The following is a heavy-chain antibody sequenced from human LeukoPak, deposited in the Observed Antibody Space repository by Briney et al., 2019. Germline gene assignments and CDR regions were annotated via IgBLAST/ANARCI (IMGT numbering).Heavy chain of an antibody. CDR2: INPSGGGT. Sequence: GASVKVSCKASGCTFTSYYMHWVRQAPGQGLEWMGIINPSGGGTSYAQKFQGRVTMTRDTSTSTVYMELSSLGSEDTAVYYCARDLIVGATRDYWGQGTLVTVSS. V-gene: IGHV1-46*03. CDR3: ARDLIVGATRDY. D-gene: IGHD1-26*01. J-gene: IGHJ4*02. CDR1: GCTFTSYY.